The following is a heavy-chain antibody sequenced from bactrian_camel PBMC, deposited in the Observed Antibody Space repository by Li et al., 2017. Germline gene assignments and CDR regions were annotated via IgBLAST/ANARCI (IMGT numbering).Heavy chain of an antibody. J-gene: IGHJ4*01. Sequence: QVQLVESGVGSALAGGSVRLSCAASGYTFNTYSWFRQAPGKEREGVAAIDTGDGSTYYLNSVEGRFTISHDNAKNTLYLQMNSLKPEDTAIYYCAAAKGLPDLLRGGYLSARSYNYWGRGTQVTVS. V-gene: IGHV3S1*01. D-gene: IGHD3*01. CDR2: IDTGDGST. CDR3: AAAKGLPDLLRGGYLSARSYNY. CDR1: GYTFNTYS.